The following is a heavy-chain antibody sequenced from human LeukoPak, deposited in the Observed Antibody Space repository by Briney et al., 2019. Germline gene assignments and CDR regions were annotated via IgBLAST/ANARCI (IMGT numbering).Heavy chain of an antibody. V-gene: IGHV1-46*01. D-gene: IGHD2-15*01. CDR1: GYTFSNYY. CDR3: ARDGGEIYCSGSSCYKHSFDY. J-gene: IGHJ4*02. Sequence: ASVKVSCKASGYTFSNYYMHWVRQAPGQGLEWMGIIDSSGGSTSYAQKFQGRVTITRDTSTSTVYMELSSLRSEDTAMYYCARDGGEIYCSGSSCYKHSFDYWGRGTLVTVSS. CDR2: IDSSGGST.